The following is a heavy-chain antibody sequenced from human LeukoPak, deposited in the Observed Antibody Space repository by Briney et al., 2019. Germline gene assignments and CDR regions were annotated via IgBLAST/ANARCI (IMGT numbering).Heavy chain of an antibody. J-gene: IGHJ6*02. CDR1: GGSISSCY. CDR2: IYYSGST. D-gene: IGHD3-22*01. Sequence: SETLSLTCTVSGGSISSCYWSWIRQPPGKGLEWIGYIYYSGSTNYNPSLKSRVTISVDTSKNQFSLKLSSVTAADTAVYYCARHSSGYVYGMDVWGQGTTVTVSS. V-gene: IGHV4-59*08. CDR3: ARHSSGYVYGMDV.